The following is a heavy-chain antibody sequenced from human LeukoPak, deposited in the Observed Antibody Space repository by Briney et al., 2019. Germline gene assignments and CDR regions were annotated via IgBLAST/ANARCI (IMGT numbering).Heavy chain of an antibody. J-gene: IGHJ3*02. CDR1: GFTFSSYA. CDR2: ISGSGGST. V-gene: IGHV3-23*01. CDR3: AKGPRILGAFDI. Sequence: GGSLGLSCAASGFTFSSYAMSWVRQAPGKGLEWVSAISGSGGSTYYADSVKGRFTISRDNPKNTLYLQMNSLRAEDTAVYYCAKGPRILGAFDIWGQGTMVTVSS. D-gene: IGHD3-16*01.